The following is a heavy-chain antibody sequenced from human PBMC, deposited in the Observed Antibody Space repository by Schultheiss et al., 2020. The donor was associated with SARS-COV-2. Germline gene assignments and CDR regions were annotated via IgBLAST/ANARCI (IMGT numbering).Heavy chain of an antibody. Sequence: ASVKVSCKASGYTFTSYAMHWVRQAPGQRLEWMGMINPKGGSTLYAQKFQGWVTMTRDTSISTAYMELSRLRSDDTAVYYCARGKKTSIAARFTSNWFDPWGQGTLVTVSS. J-gene: IGHJ5*02. D-gene: IGHD6-6*01. CDR1: GYTFTSYA. CDR2: INPKGGST. V-gene: IGHV1-2*04. CDR3: ARGKKTSIAARFTSNWFDP.